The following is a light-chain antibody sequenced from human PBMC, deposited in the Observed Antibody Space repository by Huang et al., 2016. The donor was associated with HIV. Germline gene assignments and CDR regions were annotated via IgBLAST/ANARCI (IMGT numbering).Light chain of an antibody. CDR3: QEYGSSPWT. Sequence: EIVLTQYPGNRSLSPGERATLSCRASQSVSSTYLAWYQQKPGQAPRLLIYGASSSATGIPDWFSGSGSGTDFTLTISRLEPEDFVLYYCQEYGSSPWTFGQGTKVEIK. CDR2: GAS. V-gene: IGKV3-20*01. J-gene: IGKJ1*01. CDR1: QSVSSTY.